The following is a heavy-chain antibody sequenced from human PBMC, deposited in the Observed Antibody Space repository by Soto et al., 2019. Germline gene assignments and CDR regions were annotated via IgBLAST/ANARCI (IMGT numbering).Heavy chain of an antibody. J-gene: IGHJ4*02. D-gene: IGHD3-22*01. CDR3: AKSPKVISTSSEY. V-gene: IGHV3-23*01. Sequence: GSVRLSCVASGFTFSSYALNWVRQAPGRGLEWVSAISGSGGTTYYADSVKGRFTISRDNSKNTLFLQMNSLRAEDAAIYYCAKSPKVISTSSEYWGQGSTVNVSA. CDR1: GFTFSSYA. CDR2: ISGSGGTT.